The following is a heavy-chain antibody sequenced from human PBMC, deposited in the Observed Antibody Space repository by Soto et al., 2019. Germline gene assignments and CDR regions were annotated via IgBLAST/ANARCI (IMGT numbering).Heavy chain of an antibody. Sequence: QVQLVQSGAEVKKPGSSVKVSCKGSGGSFSYYTVNWVRQAPGQRLEWMGRIIPFLGTGNSAQKFQGRLTITADRSTSTAYMELTSLTSEDTAIYDCATAGSWTDPFDFWGQGTLVTVSS. D-gene: IGHD6-13*01. V-gene: IGHV1-69*08. CDR1: GGSFSYYT. J-gene: IGHJ4*02. CDR3: ATAGSWTDPFDF. CDR2: IIPFLGTG.